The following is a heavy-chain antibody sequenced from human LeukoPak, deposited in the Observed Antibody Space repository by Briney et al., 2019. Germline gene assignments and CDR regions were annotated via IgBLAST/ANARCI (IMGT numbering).Heavy chain of an antibody. V-gene: IGHV4-59*01. J-gene: IGHJ6*03. D-gene: IGHD3-10*01. CDR1: GGFISSYY. CDR3: ARDWARGHYYYMDV. Sequence: SETLSLTCTVSGGFISSYYWSWTRQPPGKGLEWIGHVYYSGSTNYNPSLKRRVTISVDASRNQISLNLRSVTAADTAVYYCARDWARGHYYYMDVWGKGTTVTVSS. CDR2: VYYSGST.